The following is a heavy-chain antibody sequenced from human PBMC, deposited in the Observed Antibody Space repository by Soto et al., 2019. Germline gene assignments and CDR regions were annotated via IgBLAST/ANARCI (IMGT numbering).Heavy chain of an antibody. J-gene: IGHJ6*03. V-gene: IGHV1-2*04. CDR3: VRSPGGPSNYYYNMDV. CDR1: GYTFTGYY. Sequence: ASVKVSCKASGYTFTGYYMHWVRQAPGQGLEWMGWINPNSGGTNYAQKFQGWVTMTRDTSISTAYMELSRLRSDDTAVYYCVRSPGGPSNYYYNMDVWGEGTTVTVSS. D-gene: IGHD3-10*01. CDR2: INPNSGGT.